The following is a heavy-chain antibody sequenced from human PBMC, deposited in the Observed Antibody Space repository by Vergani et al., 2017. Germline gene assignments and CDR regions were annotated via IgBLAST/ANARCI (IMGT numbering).Heavy chain of an antibody. J-gene: IGHJ6*02. CDR1: GFISSSYW. V-gene: IGHV3-7*01. CDR3: VRVPLIRRGSGNYGINNYHGMDV. Sequence: VQLVESGGDWVQRGGSLRLSCAASGFISSSYWMSWVRPAPGKGLEWVANVNQDGSEKYYVDSVRGRFTISRDNAKNSIYLQMNSLRAEDTAVYFCVRVPLIRRGSGNYGINNYHGMDVWGQGTTVIVSS. CDR2: VNQDGSEK. D-gene: IGHD3-10*01.